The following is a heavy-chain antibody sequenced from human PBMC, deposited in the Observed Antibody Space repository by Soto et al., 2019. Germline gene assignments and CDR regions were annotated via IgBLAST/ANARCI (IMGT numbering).Heavy chain of an antibody. Sequence: SETLSLTCTVSGASIGSFYWSWIRQPPGKGLEWIGYIYYSGSTNYNPSLKSRVTISIDTSNNHFSLKLSSVTAADTAVYFCARLSVAATGGYFDSWGLGTLVTVSS. D-gene: IGHD2-15*01. CDR2: IYYSGST. J-gene: IGHJ4*02. V-gene: IGHV4-59*01. CDR3: ARLSVAATGGYFDS. CDR1: GASIGSFY.